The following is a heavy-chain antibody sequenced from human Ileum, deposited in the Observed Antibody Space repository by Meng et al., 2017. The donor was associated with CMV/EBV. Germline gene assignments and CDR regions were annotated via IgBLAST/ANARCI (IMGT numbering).Heavy chain of an antibody. Sequence: GGSLRLSCEGSGYSFSHYWIGWVRQMPGKGLEWMGIIYPGDSDTRYSPSFEGQVTISADMSTNTAYLQWSSLQASDTAMYYCARGTTSSRSFDYWGQGTLVTVSS. CDR2: IYPGDSDT. CDR3: ARGTTSSRSFDY. V-gene: IGHV5-51*01. D-gene: IGHD6-6*01. J-gene: IGHJ4*02. CDR1: GYSFSHYW.